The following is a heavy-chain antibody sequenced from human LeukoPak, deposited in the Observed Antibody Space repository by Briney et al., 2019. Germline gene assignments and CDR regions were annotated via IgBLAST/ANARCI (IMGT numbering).Heavy chain of an antibody. D-gene: IGHD3-3*01. CDR2: ISGSGGST. J-gene: IGHJ6*03. V-gene: IGHV3-23*01. CDR1: GFTFSSYA. CDR3: AKDNGITIFGVVTPWDYMDV. Sequence: GGSLRLSCAASGFTFSSYAMSWVRQAPGKGLEWVSAISGSGGSTYYADSVKGRFTISRDNSKNTLYLQMNSLRAEDTAVYYCAKDNGITIFGVVTPWDYMDVWGKGTTVTVSS.